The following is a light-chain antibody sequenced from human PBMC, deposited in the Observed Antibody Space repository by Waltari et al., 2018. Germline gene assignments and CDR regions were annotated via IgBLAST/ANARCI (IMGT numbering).Light chain of an antibody. CDR3: QSYDSSLSGVL. V-gene: IGLV1-40*01. J-gene: IGLJ3*02. CDR2: RDN. CDR1: NSNIGARHD. Sequence: QSVLTQPPSVSGAPGQRVTISCTGSNSNIGARHDVHWYQQVPGEAPRLLICRDNNRPSGVPDRFSGSKSGTSASLAITGLQPEDEADYYCQSYDSSLSGVLFGGGTKLTVL.